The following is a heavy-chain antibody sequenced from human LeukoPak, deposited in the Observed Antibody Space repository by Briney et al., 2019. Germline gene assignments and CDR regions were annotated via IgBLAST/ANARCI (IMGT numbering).Heavy chain of an antibody. D-gene: IGHD3-10*01. CDR2: IKQDGSEK. J-gene: IGHJ4*02. CDR3: ARSLNHYGSGSYYNVGGSSAYFDY. CDR1: GFTFSSYW. V-gene: IGHV3-7*01. Sequence: GGSLRLSCAASGFTFSSYWMSWVRQAPGEGLEWVANIKQDGSEKYYVDSVKGRFTISRDNAKNSLYLQMNSLRAEDTAVYYCARSLNHYGSGSYYNVGGSSAYFDYWGQGTLVTVSS.